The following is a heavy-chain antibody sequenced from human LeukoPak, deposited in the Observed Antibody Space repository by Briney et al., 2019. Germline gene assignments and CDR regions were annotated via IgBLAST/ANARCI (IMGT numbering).Heavy chain of an antibody. Sequence: SETLSLTCAVYGGSFSGYYWSWIRQPPGKGLEWIGEINHSGSTNYNPSLKSRVTISVDTSKNQFSLKLSSVTAADTAVYYCAMGDPSGSSSWYRELFDHWGQGTPVTVSS. D-gene: IGHD6-13*01. CDR1: GGSFSGYY. V-gene: IGHV4-34*01. CDR3: AMGDPSGSSSWYRELFDH. CDR2: INHSGST. J-gene: IGHJ4*02.